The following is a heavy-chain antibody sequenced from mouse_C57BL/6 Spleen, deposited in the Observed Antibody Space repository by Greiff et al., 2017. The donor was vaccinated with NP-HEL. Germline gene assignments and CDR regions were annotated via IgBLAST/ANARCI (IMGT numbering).Heavy chain of an antibody. V-gene: IGHV14-1*01. J-gene: IGHJ3*01. CDR2: IDPEDGDT. D-gene: IGHD2-3*01. CDR1: GFNIKDYY. CDR3: TTWGDGYSPAWFAY. Sequence: VQLQQSGAELVRPGASVKLSCTASGFNIKDYYMHWVKQRPEQGLEWIGRIDPEDGDTEYAPKFQGKATMTADPSSNTAYLQLSSLTSEDTAVYYCTTWGDGYSPAWFAYWGQGTLVTVSA.